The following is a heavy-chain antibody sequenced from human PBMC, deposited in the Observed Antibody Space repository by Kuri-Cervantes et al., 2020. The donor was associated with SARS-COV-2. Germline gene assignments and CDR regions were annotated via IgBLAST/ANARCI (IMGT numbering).Heavy chain of an antibody. CDR3: TRDRRRYSGDTSHFYMDV. Sequence: GESLKISCAASGFTFNNNAMSWVRQAPGKGLEWVSAISGSGGSTYYADSVKGRFTISRDNSKNTLYLQMNSLRVEDTAVYYCTRDRRRYSGDTSHFYMDVWGTGTTVTVSS. J-gene: IGHJ6*03. CDR2: ISGSGGST. V-gene: IGHV3-23*01. CDR1: GFTFNNNA. D-gene: IGHD5-12*01.